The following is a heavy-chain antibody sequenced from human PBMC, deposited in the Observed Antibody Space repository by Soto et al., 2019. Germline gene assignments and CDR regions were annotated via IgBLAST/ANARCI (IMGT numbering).Heavy chain of an antibody. CDR3: ARVGGYSSGWRQYYYYGMDV. CDR2: INHSGST. D-gene: IGHD6-19*01. CDR1: GGSFSGYY. J-gene: IGHJ6*02. V-gene: IGHV4-34*01. Sequence: SETLSLTCAVYGGSFSGYYWSWIRQPPGKGLEWIGEINHSGSTNYNPSLKSRVTISVDTSKNQFSLKLSSVTAADTAVYYCARVGGYSSGWRQYYYYGMDVWGQGTTVTVSS.